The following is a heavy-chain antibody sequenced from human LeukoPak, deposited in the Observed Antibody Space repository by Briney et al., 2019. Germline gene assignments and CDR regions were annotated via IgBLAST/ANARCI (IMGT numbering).Heavy chain of an antibody. CDR1: GFTFVDYA. V-gene: IGHV3-49*03. D-gene: IGHD4-17*01. Sequence: GGSLRLSCTASGFTFVDYAMSWFRQAPGKGLEWVGFIRMKASGATTEYAASVKGRFTMSRDDSKNIAFLQMNSLKTEDTAVYYCTREAGDRVDYWGQGTVVIVSS. CDR3: TREAGDRVDY. J-gene: IGHJ4*02. CDR2: IRMKASGATT.